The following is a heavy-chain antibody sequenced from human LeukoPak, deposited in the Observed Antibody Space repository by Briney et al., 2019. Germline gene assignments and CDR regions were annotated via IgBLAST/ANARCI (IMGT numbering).Heavy chain of an antibody. CDR2: IRYDGSNK. V-gene: IGHV3-30*02. CDR1: GFTFSSYG. J-gene: IGHJ4*02. CDR3: AKDRIVLMVYATSLDY. D-gene: IGHD2-8*01. Sequence: GGSLRLSCAASGFTFSSYGMHWVRQAPGKGLEWVAFIRYDGSNKYYADSVKGRFTISRDNSKNTLYLQMNSLRAEDTAVYYCAKDRIVLMVYATSLDYWGQGTLVTVSS.